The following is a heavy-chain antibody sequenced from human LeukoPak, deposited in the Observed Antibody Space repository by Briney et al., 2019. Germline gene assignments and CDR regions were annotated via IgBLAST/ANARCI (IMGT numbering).Heavy chain of an antibody. CDR2: IKDRTDGGTT. V-gene: IGHV3-15*01. CDR1: GFSVTNGW. D-gene: IGHD3-10*01. Sequence: GGALRLSCSAPGFSVTNGWMSWVRQAPGEGVEWGGPIKDRTDGGTTAYAAPVKGRFTISREDSKNTVYLEMNSLKTEDTAVYFCTTATVVWGVSAYWGQGTLVTVSS. J-gene: IGHJ4*02. CDR3: TTATVVWGVSAY.